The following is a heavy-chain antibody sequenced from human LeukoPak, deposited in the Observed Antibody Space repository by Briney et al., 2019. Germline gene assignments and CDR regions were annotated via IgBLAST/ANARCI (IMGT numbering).Heavy chain of an antibody. CDR3: AREGGGLWFGDPMYLYGMDV. J-gene: IGHJ6*02. D-gene: IGHD3-10*01. CDR2: ISAYNGNT. CDR1: GYTFTSYG. V-gene: IGHV1-18*01. Sequence: GASVKVSCKASGYTFTSYGISWVRQAPGQGLEWMGWISAYNGNTNYAQKLQGRVTMTTDTSTSTAYMELRSLRSDDTAVYYCAREGGGLWFGDPMYLYGMDVWGQGTTVTVSS.